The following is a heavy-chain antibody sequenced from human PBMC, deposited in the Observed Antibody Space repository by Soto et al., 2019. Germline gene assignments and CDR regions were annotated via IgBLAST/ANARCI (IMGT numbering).Heavy chain of an antibody. Sequence: QLQLQESGPGLVKPSETLSLTCTVSGGSISGRSHYWGWIRQSPGKHLEWIGSSYYRGSTHYNPSLKTRVTISVDTSKNQVSLKVYSVTAADTAVYYCATADGFGVVTPFFEYWGQGILVTVSS. J-gene: IGHJ4*02. CDR3: ATADGFGVVTPFFEY. D-gene: IGHD3-3*01. V-gene: IGHV4-39*01. CDR2: SYYRGST. CDR1: GGSISGRSHY.